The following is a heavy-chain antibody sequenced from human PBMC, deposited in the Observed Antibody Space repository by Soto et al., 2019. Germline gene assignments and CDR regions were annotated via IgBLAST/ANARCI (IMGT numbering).Heavy chain of an antibody. V-gene: IGHV1-69*01. Sequence: QGQLLQSGAELRKPGSSVKVSCKASGGTFSNYAVSWVRQAPGQGLEWMGGIIPMFETVNYAQRFQGRLTIAADEATSTDYMELNRRTSAYTDIYFYARGRRTGNYGMEDWGQGTTVTVSS. J-gene: IGHJ6*02. CDR3: ARGRRTGNYGMED. CDR1: GGTFSNYA. CDR2: IIPMFETV.